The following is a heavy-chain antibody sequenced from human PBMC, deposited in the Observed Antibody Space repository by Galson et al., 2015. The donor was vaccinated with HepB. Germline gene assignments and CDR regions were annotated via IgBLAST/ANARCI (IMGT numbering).Heavy chain of an antibody. Sequence: SLRLSCAASGFTFSNAWMSWVRQAPGKGLEWVGRIKSKTDGGTTDYAAPVKGRFTISRDDSKNTLYLQMNSLKTEDTAVYYCTTDPRFLEWLLSEAWFDPWGQGTLVTVSS. CDR3: TTDPRFLEWLLSEAWFDP. D-gene: IGHD3-3*01. CDR1: GFTFSNAW. J-gene: IGHJ5*02. V-gene: IGHV3-15*01. CDR2: IKSKTDGGTT.